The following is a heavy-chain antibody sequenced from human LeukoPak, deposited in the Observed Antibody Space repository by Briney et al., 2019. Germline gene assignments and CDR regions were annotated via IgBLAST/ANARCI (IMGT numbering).Heavy chain of an antibody. D-gene: IGHD6-13*01. CDR3: ATTYSSSATWYYYYYMDV. CDR2: IYYSGST. J-gene: IGHJ6*03. Sequence: SETLSLTCTVSGGSISSSSYYWGWIRQPPGKGPEWIGSIYYSGSTYYNQSLKSRVTISVDTSKNQFSLKLSSFTAADTAVYYCATTYSSSATWYYYYYMDVWGKGTTVTVSS. V-gene: IGHV4-39*01. CDR1: GGSISSSSYY.